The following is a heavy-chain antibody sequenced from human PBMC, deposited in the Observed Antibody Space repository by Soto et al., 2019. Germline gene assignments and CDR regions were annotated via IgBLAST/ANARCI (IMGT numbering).Heavy chain of an antibody. CDR1: GFTFSSYA. V-gene: IGHV3-23*01. CDR2: ISGSGGST. D-gene: IGHD2-15*01. CDR3: AKMLRGSLVVADGAFAI. Sequence: GGSLRLSCAASGFTFSSYAMSWVRQAPGKGLEWVSAISGSGGSTYYADSVKGRFTISRDNSKNTLYLQMNSLRAEDTAVYYCAKMLRGSLVVADGAFAIWGQGTMVTVSS. J-gene: IGHJ3*02.